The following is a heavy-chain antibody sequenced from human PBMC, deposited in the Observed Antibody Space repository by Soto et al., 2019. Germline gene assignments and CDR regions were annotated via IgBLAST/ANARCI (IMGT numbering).Heavy chain of an antibody. J-gene: IGHJ4*02. CDR1: GFTFSSYA. D-gene: IGHD6-19*01. CDR2: ISGSGGST. Sequence: EVQLLESGGGLVQPGGSLRLSCAASGFTFSSYAMSWVRQATGKGLEWVSAISGSGGSTYYADSVKGRFTISRDNSKHKLYLQMNSLRAEDTAVYYCANGYSSGWPPAPFDYWGQGTLVTVSS. CDR3: ANGYSSGWPPAPFDY. V-gene: IGHV3-23*01.